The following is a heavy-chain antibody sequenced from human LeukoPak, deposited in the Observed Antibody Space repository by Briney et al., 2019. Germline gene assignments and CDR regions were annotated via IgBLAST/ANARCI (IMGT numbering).Heavy chain of an antibody. CDR2: INWNGGST. CDR1: GFTFDDYG. J-gene: IGHJ4*02. Sequence: GGSLRLSCAASGFTFDDYGMSWVRQAPGKGLEWVSGINWNGGSTGYADSVKGRFTISRDNAKNSLYLQMNSLRAEDTALYYCARDVGYCTNGVCPHDYWGRGTLVTVSS. CDR3: ARDVGYCTNGVCPHDY. D-gene: IGHD2-8*01. V-gene: IGHV3-20*04.